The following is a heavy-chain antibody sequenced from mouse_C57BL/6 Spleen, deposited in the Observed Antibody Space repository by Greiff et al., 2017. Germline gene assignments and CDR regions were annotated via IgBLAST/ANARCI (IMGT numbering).Heavy chain of an antibody. CDR1: GYAFSSSW. V-gene: IGHV1-82*01. CDR3: ARELTGTGY. CDR2: IYPGDGAT. J-gene: IGHJ2*01. D-gene: IGHD4-1*01. Sequence: QVQLKQSGPELVKPGASVKISCKASGYAFSSSWMNWVKQRPGKGLEWIGRIYPGDGATNYNGKFKGKATLTADKSSSTAYMQLSSLTSEDSAVYFCARELTGTGYWGQGTTLTVSS.